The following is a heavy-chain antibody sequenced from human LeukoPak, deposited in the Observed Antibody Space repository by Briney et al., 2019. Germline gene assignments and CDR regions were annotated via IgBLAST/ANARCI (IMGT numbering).Heavy chain of an antibody. D-gene: IGHD3-22*01. V-gene: IGHV4-39*01. CDR2: VYSGGGS. CDR3: VRHPVWGYDNSGYNRYYFDF. CDR1: GGSVSSTSYY. J-gene: IGHJ4*02. Sequence: NPSETLSLTCTVSGGSVSSTSYYWGWIRQPPGEGLEWIGSVYSGGGSYSNPSLKSRVTISVDTSKNQFSLELSSVTAADTALYYCVRHPVWGYDNSGYNRYYFDFWGQGTLVTVSS.